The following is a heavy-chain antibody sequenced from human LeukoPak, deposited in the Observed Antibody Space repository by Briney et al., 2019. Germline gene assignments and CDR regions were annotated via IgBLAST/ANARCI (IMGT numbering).Heavy chain of an antibody. CDR2: IYSSVST. D-gene: IGHD6-6*01. CDR1: GASISSYY. Sequence: PSETLSLTCTVSGASISSYYWSWIRQPPGKGLEWMGYIYSSVSTNYDPSLKSRVTISLDTSKNQFSLKLSSVTAADTAMYYCARWEYSSSPGAFDIWGRGAMVTVSS. CDR3: ARWEYSSSPGAFDI. V-gene: IGHV4-59*08. J-gene: IGHJ3*02.